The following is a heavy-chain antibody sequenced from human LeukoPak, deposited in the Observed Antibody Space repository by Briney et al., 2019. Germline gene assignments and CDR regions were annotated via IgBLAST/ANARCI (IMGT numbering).Heavy chain of an antibody. J-gene: IGHJ4*02. Sequence: GGSLRLSCAASGFTFSGYDMHWVRQATGKGLEWVSGIGTAGDTYYSGSVKGRFTVSRENAKNSLYLQMNSLRAGDTAVYYCARGFRGYNYEFDYWGQGTLVTVSS. V-gene: IGHV3-13*04. CDR3: ARGFRGYNYEFDY. CDR1: GFTFSGYD. CDR2: IGTAGDT. D-gene: IGHD5-18*01.